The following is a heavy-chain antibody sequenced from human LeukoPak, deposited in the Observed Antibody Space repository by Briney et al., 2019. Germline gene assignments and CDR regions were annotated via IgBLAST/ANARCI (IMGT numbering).Heavy chain of an antibody. CDR2: MNPNSGNT. Sequence: ASVKVSCKASGGTFSSYAISWVRQAPGQGLEWMGWMNPNSGNTGYAQKFQGRVTMTRNTSISTAYMELSSLRSEDTAVYYCAREYCSSTSCYSRYNWFDPWGQGTLVTVSS. V-gene: IGHV1-8*02. CDR3: AREYCSSTSCYSRYNWFDP. J-gene: IGHJ5*02. CDR1: GGTFSSYA. D-gene: IGHD2-2*01.